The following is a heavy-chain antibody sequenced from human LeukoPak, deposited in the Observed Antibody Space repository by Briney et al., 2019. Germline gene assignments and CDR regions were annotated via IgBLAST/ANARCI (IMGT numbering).Heavy chain of an antibody. V-gene: IGHV3-7*01. CDR1: GFTFSNYW. Sequence: GGSLRLSCAASGFTFSNYWLTWVRQAPGKGLEWVANIKQNGSEKHYVDSVKGRFTISRDNAKRSLYLQMNSLRAEDTAVFYCARGVDYHYYYYMDFWGKGTTVTVSS. CDR3: ARGVDYHYYYYMDF. J-gene: IGHJ6*03. CDR2: IKQNGSEK.